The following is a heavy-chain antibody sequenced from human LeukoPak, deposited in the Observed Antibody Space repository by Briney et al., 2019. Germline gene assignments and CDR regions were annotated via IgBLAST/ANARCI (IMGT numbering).Heavy chain of an antibody. CDR1: GGSISSYY. D-gene: IGHD3-22*01. CDR2: IYYSGST. J-gene: IGHJ4*02. CDR3: ARGESGYYPYYFDY. Sequence: SETLSLTCTVSGGSISSYYWSWIRQPPGKGLEWIGYIYYSGSTYYNPSLKSRVTISVDTSKNQFSLKLSSVTAADTAVYYCARGESGYYPYYFDYWGQGTLVTVSS. V-gene: IGHV4-59*12.